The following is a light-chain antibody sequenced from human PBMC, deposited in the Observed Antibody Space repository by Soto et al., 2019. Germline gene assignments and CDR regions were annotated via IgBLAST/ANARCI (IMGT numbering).Light chain of an antibody. V-gene: IGKV3-15*01. CDR1: PGIGHT. Sequence: EVVLTPSSTPLSVAPGEGVPPPCRASPGIGHTLAWYQHKPGQTPRLLIYDTSPRATGVPARFSGSRSGTEFTLTINSLQSEDFAIYYCQRYNNWPLTFGGGTKVESK. J-gene: IGKJ4*01. CDR3: QRYNNWPLT. CDR2: DTS.